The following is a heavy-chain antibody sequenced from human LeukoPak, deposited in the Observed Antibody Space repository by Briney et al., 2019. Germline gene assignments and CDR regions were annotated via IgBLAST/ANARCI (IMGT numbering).Heavy chain of an antibody. CDR2: IYYSGST. Sequence: SETLSLTCTVSGGSISGYYWSWIRQPPGKGPEWIGYIYYSGSTNCNPSLKSRVTISVDTSKNQFSLKMNSVTAADMAVYYCARLASSGWSHCDYWGQGTLVTVSS. J-gene: IGHJ4*02. D-gene: IGHD6-19*01. CDR1: GGSISGYY. V-gene: IGHV4-59*08. CDR3: ARLASSGWSHCDY.